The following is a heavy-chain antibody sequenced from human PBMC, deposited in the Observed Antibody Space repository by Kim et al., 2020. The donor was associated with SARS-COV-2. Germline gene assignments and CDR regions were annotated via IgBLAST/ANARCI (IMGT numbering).Heavy chain of an antibody. Sequence: GESLKISCKGSGYSFTSYWIGWVRQMPGKGLEWMGIIYPGDSDTRYSPSFQGQVTISADKSISTAYLQWSSLKASDTAMYYCARQWGDYDILTGYSGANAFDIWGQGTMVTVSS. V-gene: IGHV5-51*01. D-gene: IGHD3-9*01. CDR2: IYPGDSDT. CDR3: ARQWGDYDILTGYSGANAFDI. J-gene: IGHJ3*02. CDR1: GYSFTSYW.